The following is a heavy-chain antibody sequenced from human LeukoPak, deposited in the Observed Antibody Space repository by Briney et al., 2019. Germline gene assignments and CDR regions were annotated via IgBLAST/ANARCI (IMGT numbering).Heavy chain of an antibody. CDR3: ARTSNWNGNFDY. V-gene: IGHV1-69*13. CDR2: IIPIFGTA. D-gene: IGHD1-1*01. J-gene: IGHJ4*02. Sequence: ASVKVSCKASGGTFSSSAISWVRQAPGQGLEWMGGIIPIFGTANYAQKFQGRVTITADESTSTAYMELSSLRSEDTAVYYCARTSNWNGNFDYWGQGTLVTVSS. CDR1: GGTFSSSA.